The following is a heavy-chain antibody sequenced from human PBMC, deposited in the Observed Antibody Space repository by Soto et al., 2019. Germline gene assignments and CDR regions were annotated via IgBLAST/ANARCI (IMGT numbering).Heavy chain of an antibody. CDR2: ISGSGGST. V-gene: IGHV3-23*01. CDR1: GFTFSSYA. Sequence: EVQLLESGGGLVQPGGSLRLSCAAFGFTFSSYAMSWVRQAPGKGLEWVSAISGSGGSTYYADSVKGRFTISRDNSKETLYLQMNSLRAEDTAVYYCAKHAVGGGWGWLDYWGQGTLVTVSS. D-gene: IGHD3-10*01. CDR3: AKHAVGGGWGWLDY. J-gene: IGHJ4*02.